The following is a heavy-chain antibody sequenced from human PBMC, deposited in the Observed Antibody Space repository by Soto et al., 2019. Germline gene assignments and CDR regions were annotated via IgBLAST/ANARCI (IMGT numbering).Heavy chain of an antibody. CDR2: ISSTSTSI. CDR3: TSGRSDYFDY. CDR1: GFIFSDYT. D-gene: IGHD1-1*01. V-gene: IGHV3-48*02. Sequence: PGGSLRLSCAASGFIFSDYTMIWVRQAPGKGLEWVSYISSTSTSIYYADSVKGRFTISRDNAKNSLYLQMNSLRDEDTAVYYCTSGRSDYFDYWGRGT. J-gene: IGHJ4*02.